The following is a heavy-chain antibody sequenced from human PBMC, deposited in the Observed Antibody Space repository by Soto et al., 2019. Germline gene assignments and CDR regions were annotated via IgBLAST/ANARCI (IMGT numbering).Heavy chain of an antibody. D-gene: IGHD3-10*01. CDR3: SRQGFGPLPGLVDV. CDR2: VHHSWGS. Sequence: QVQLQESGPGLVKPSETLSLSCTVSGGSISSYYWSWFRQSPGKRMEWIGYVHHSWGSSYNPSLQSRVAISLATSKSQFSLKVTSVPATAPAVYFCSRQGFGPLPGLVDVWGQGTTVTVSS. CDR1: GGSISSYY. V-gene: IGHV4-59*08. J-gene: IGHJ6*02.